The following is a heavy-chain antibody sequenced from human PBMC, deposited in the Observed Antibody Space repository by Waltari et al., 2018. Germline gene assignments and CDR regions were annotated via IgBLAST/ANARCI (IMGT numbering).Heavy chain of an antibody. J-gene: IGHJ4*02. CDR1: GGSISSSSYY. CDR3: ASSDGYNTPFDY. D-gene: IGHD5-12*01. Sequence: QLQLQESGPGLVKPSETLSLTCTVSGGSISSSSYYWGWIRQPPGKGLGWIGSIYYSGSTYSNPSLKSRVTISVDTSKNQFSLKLSSVTAADTAVYYCASSDGYNTPFDYWGQGTLVTVSS. V-gene: IGHV4-39*07. CDR2: IYYSGST.